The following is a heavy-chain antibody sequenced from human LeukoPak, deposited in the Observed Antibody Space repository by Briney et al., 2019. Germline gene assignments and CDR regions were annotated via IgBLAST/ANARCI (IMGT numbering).Heavy chain of an antibody. Sequence: GGSLRLSCAASGFIFSSYAMSWVRQAPGKGLEWVSYISSSGSTIYYADSVKGRFTISRDNAKNSLYLQMNSLRAEDTAVYYCARDSPMHAFDIWGQGTMVTVSS. J-gene: IGHJ3*02. CDR1: GFIFSSYA. CDR2: ISSSGSTI. V-gene: IGHV3-48*04. CDR3: ARDSPMHAFDI.